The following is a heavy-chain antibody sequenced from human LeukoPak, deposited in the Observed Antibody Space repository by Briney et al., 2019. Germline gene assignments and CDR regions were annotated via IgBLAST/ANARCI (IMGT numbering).Heavy chain of an antibody. Sequence: GASVKVSCKASGYTFTSYGISWVRQAPGQGLEWMGWISAYNGNTNHAQKLQGRVTMTTDTSTSTAYMELRSLRSDDTAVYYCARLNTAMVLYYFDYWGQGTLVTVSS. CDR2: ISAYNGNT. J-gene: IGHJ4*02. V-gene: IGHV1-18*01. CDR1: GYTFTSYG. D-gene: IGHD5-18*01. CDR3: ARLNTAMVLYYFDY.